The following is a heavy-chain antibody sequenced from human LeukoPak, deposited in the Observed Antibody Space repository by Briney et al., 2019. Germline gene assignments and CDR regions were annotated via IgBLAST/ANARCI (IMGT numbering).Heavy chain of an antibody. J-gene: IGHJ4*02. CDR2: ISSSSSYI. CDR1: GFTFSSYS. CDR3: ARGGDIVVVPAAISFDY. Sequence: GGSLRLSCAASGFTFSSYSMNWVRQAPGKGLEWVSSISSSSSYIYYADSVKGRFTISRDNAKNSLYLQMNSLRAEDTAVYYCARGGDIVVVPAAISFDYWGQGTLVTVSS. D-gene: IGHD2-2*02. V-gene: IGHV3-21*01.